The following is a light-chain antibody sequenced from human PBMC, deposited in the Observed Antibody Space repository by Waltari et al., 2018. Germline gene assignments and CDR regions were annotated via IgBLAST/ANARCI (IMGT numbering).Light chain of an antibody. CDR3: MQTADGPAS. CDR2: RVS. V-gene: IGKV2-30*02. J-gene: IGKJ1*01. Sequence: IVLTQSPLSLPVTLGQPASISCRSSRSLVHSDGFTYLNWFHQKPGQSPRRLIYRVSTRDSGVPDRFSGSGSGSDFTLKITRVQAEDVGVYYCMQTADGPASFGQGTKVEIK. CDR1: RSLVHSDGFTY.